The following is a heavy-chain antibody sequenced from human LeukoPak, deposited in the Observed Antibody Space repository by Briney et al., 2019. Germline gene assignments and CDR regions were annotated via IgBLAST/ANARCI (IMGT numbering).Heavy chain of an antibody. CDR3: ARPSRGDAINSDY. J-gene: IGHJ4*02. V-gene: IGHV3-74*01. CDR2: LNSDGSST. Sequence: GGSLRLSCAASRFTFSSYWMHWVRQAPGKGLVGVSRLNSDGSSTRYAVSVKGRFTIPRDNAKTTLYLQMLSQRAEHAAVYYFARPSRGDAINSDYWGQGTLATV. CDR1: RFTFSSYW. D-gene: IGHD2-21*02.